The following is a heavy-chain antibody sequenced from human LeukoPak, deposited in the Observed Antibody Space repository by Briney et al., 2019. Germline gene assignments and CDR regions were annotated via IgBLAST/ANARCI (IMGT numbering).Heavy chain of an antibody. CDR3: ARAHVIFRRRGGHRGPWHTSILDEDEASFSSGLDH. J-gene: IGHJ4*02. CDR1: GFSFSSFE. CDR2: VSSSGDTT. D-gene: IGHD5-18*01. V-gene: IGHV3-48*03. Sequence: TGGSLRLSCSASGFSFSSFEMNWVRQAPGKGLEWLSYVSSSGDTTDYADSVKGRFTISRDNADNSLHLQMSSLTAADTAVYYCARAHVIFRRRGGHRGPWHTSILDEDEASFSSGLDHWGQGTLVTVSS.